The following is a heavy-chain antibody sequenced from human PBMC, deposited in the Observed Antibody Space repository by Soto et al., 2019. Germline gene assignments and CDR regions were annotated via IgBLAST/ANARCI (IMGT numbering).Heavy chain of an antibody. J-gene: IGHJ4*02. CDR2: INAYNGNT. CDR1: GYTFTSYG. D-gene: IGHD5-18*01. Sequence: QVQLVQSGGEVKKPGASVKVSCKASGYTFTSYGISWVRQAPGQGLEWMGWINAYNGNTNYAQKVQGRVTMTTDTSTSTANMELRSLSSDATAVYYCARAVGYGLIDGWGQGTLVTVSS. CDR3: ARAVGYGLIDG. V-gene: IGHV1-18*01.